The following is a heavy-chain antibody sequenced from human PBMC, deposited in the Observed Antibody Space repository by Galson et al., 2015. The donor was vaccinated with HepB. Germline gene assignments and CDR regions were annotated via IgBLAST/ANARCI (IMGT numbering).Heavy chain of an antibody. D-gene: IGHD3-22*01. V-gene: IGHV1-18*01. CDR2: INTYNGIT. CDR3: VREGPDYYDSGMDV. Sequence: SVKVSCKASDYTFSYYGISWVRQAPGQGLEWMGCINTYNGITNYAQKFQGRVTMTKDTSTSTAYMELSSLRSEDTAVYYCVREGPDYYDSGMDVWGQGTTVTVSS. CDR1: DYTFSYYG. J-gene: IGHJ6*02.